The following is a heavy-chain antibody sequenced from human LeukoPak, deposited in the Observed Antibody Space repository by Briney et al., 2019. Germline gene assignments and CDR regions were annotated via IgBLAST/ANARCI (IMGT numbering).Heavy chain of an antibody. V-gene: IGHV4-59*01. D-gene: IGHD1-26*01. CDR3: ARIGSGSYLTLDY. CDR2: IYYSGST. J-gene: IGHJ4*02. Sequence: KPSETLSLTCTVSGGSISSYYWSWIRQPPGKGLEWIGYIYYSGSTNYNPSLKSRVTISVDTSKNQFSLKLSSMTAADTAVYYCARIGSGSYLTLDYWGQGTLVTVSS. CDR1: GGSISSYY.